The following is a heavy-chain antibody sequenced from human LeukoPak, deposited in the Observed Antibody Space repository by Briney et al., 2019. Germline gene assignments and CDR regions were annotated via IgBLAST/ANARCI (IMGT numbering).Heavy chain of an antibody. Sequence: SETLSLTCAVYGGSFSGYYWSWIRQPPGKGLEWIGEINHSGSTNYNPSLKSRVTISVDTSKNQFSLKLSSVTAADTAVYYCARGRRYGICGQGTMVTVYS. CDR3: ARGRRYGI. CDR1: GGSFSGYY. V-gene: IGHV4-34*01. D-gene: IGHD1-1*01. J-gene: IGHJ3*02. CDR2: INHSGST.